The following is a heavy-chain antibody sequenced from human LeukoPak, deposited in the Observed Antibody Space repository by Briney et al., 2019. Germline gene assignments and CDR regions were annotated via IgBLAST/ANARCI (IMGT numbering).Heavy chain of an antibody. CDR1: GYSFTSYW. J-gene: IGHJ4*02. D-gene: IGHD6-13*01. CDR3: ARRIAAAVPRSDY. CDR2: IYPGDSDT. Sequence: GESLKISRKGSGYSFTSYWIGWVRQMPGKGLEWMGIIYPGDSDTRYSPAFQGQVTISADKSISTAYLQWSSLKASDTAMYYCARRIAAAVPRSDYWGQGTLVTVSS. V-gene: IGHV5-51*01.